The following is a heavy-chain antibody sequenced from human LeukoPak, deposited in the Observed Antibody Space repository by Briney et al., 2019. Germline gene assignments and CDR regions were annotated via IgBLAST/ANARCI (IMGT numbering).Heavy chain of an antibody. J-gene: IGHJ5*02. CDR2: IKPDSGGT. CDR1: GYIFSDYY. D-gene: IGHD5-18*01. Sequence: GASVNVSCKPSGYIFSDYYMHWVRQAPGQGLEWMGWIKPDSGGTNYEQKFQGRVIMTLDTSISTAYMELNRLTFDDAAVYYCSRGSAIVTTYRGGNWFDHWGQGTLVTVSS. V-gene: IGHV1-2*02. CDR3: SRGSAIVTTYRGGNWFDH.